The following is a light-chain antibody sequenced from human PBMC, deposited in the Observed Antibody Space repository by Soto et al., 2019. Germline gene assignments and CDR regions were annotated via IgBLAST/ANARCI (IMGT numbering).Light chain of an antibody. CDR3: EQSDSSSPYS. CDR2: AAS. Sequence: DIKMTQSPSSLSASVGDRVTITCRASQSISSTLKWYQQKPGKDPKFLIYAASRLQSGDPSRFSGSRSGTYFTHPISTLTPEDFATYYSEQSDSSSPYSFGHGTMLEIK. CDR1: QSISST. V-gene: IGKV1-39*01. J-gene: IGKJ2*03.